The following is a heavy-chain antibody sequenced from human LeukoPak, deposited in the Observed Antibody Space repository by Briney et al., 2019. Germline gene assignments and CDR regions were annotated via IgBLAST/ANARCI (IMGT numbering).Heavy chain of an antibody. Sequence: RAGGSLRLSCAASGFTFSSYSMNWVRQAPGKGLEWVSSISSSSYIYYADSVKGRFTISRDNAKNSLYLKMNSLRAEDTAVYYCACIIRYYYDSSGFPSGWGQGTLVTVSS. V-gene: IGHV3-21*01. J-gene: IGHJ4*02. CDR2: ISSSSYI. CDR1: GFTFSSYS. D-gene: IGHD3-22*01. CDR3: ACIIRYYYDSSGFPSG.